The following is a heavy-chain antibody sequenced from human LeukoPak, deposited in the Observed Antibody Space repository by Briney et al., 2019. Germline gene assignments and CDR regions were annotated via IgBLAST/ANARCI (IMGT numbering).Heavy chain of an antibody. CDR1: GFTFSSYN. D-gene: IGHD3-10*01. CDR3: ARAKWFGELEFDP. V-gene: IGHV3-48*01. Sequence: GGSLRLSCAASGFTFSSYNMNWVRQAPGKGLEWVSYISSTSSTIYYADSVKGRFTISRDKAKNSLYLQMSSLRAEDTAVYYCARAKWFGELEFDPWGQGTLVTVSS. CDR2: ISSTSSTI. J-gene: IGHJ5*02.